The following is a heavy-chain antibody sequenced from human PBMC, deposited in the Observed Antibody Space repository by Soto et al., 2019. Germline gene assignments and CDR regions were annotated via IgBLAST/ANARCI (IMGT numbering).Heavy chain of an antibody. V-gene: IGHV4-31*03. J-gene: IGHJ6*02. CDR1: GGSISSGGYY. Sequence: PSETLSLTCTVSGGSISSGGYYWSWIRQHPGKGLERIGYIYYSGSTYYNPSLKSRVTISVDTSKNQFSLKLSSVTAADTAVYYCASLGYSYGYYYYGMDVWGQGTTVTVSS. D-gene: IGHD5-18*01. CDR2: IYYSGST. CDR3: ASLGYSYGYYYYGMDV.